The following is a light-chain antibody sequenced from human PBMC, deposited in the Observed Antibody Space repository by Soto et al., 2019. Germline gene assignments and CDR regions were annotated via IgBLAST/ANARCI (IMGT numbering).Light chain of an antibody. CDR1: QSISTW. V-gene: IGKV1-5*01. J-gene: IGKJ2*01. CDR2: DAS. Sequence: DIQMTQSPSTLSASVGDRVTITCRASQSISTWLAWYQQKPGKAPKVLIYDASSLESGVPSRFSGSGSGTEFPLTISSRQPDDFATYYCQQYSSYSYTFGQGTKLEIK. CDR3: QQYSSYSYT.